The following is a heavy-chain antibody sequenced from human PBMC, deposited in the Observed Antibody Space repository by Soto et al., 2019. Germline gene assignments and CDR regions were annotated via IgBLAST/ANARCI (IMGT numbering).Heavy chain of an antibody. D-gene: IGHD3-3*01. J-gene: IGHJ6*02. V-gene: IGHV4-39*01. Sequence: QLQLQESGPGLVKPSETLSLTCTVSGGSISSSSYYWGWIRQPPGKGLEWIGSIYYSGSTYYNPSLKSRVTISVDTSKNQFSLKLSSVTAADTAVYYCARLGPLWSGYDYYYYGMDVWGQGTTVTVSS. CDR2: IYYSGST. CDR3: ARLGPLWSGYDYYYYGMDV. CDR1: GGSISSSSYY.